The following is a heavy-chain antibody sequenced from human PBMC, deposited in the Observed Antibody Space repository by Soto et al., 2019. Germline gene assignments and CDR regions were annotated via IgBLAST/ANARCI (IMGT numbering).Heavy chain of an antibody. Sequence: GGSLRLSCAASGFTFSSYAISWVRQAPWKGLEWVSAISGSGVSTYYADSVKGRFTISRDNSKNTLYLQMNSLRAEDTAVYYCAKSLYKDSWLVDYWGQGTLVTVCS. V-gene: IGHV3-23*01. D-gene: IGHD1-1*01. CDR1: GFTFSSYA. CDR2: ISGSGVST. J-gene: IGHJ4*02. CDR3: AKSLYKDSWLVDY.